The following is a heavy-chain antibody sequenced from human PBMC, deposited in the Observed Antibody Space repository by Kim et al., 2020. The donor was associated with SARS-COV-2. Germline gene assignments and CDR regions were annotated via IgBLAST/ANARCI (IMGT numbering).Heavy chain of an antibody. J-gene: IGHJ6*02. V-gene: IGHV3-13*01. CDR2: IGTAGDT. CDR3: ARELPVAATPGGGHYYYGMDV. Sequence: GGSLRLSCAASGFTFSSYDMHWVRQATGKGLEWVSAIGTAGDTYYPGSVKGRFTISRENAKNSLYLQMNSLRAGDTAVYYCARELPVAATPGGGHYYYGMDVWGQGTTVTVSS. CDR1: GFTFSSYD. D-gene: IGHD2-15*01.